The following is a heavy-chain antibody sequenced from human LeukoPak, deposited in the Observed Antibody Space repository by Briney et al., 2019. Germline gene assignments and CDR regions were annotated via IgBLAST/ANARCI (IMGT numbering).Heavy chain of an antibody. V-gene: IGHV3-64*01. J-gene: IGHJ4*02. D-gene: IGHD2-15*01. CDR1: GFTFSNYA. CDR2: ISSDGGDT. Sequence: SGGSLRLSCAASGFTFSNYAMHWVRQAPGRGLEYVSAISSDGGDTYYANSVKDRFTISRDNSKNTLFLQMGSPRAEDMAVYYCARVLYCSGSPCYSPLDYWGQGTLVTVSS. CDR3: ARVLYCSGSPCYSPLDY.